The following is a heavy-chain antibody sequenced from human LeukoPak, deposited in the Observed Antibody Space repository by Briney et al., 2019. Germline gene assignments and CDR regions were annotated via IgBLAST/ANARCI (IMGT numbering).Heavy chain of an antibody. D-gene: IGHD6-19*01. CDR3: ASLAVAGTRHFDY. Sequence: SETLSLTCAVYGGSFSGYYWSWIRQPPGKGLEWIGEINHSGSTNYNPSLKSRVTISVDTSKNQFSLKLSSATAADTAVYYCASLAVAGTRHFDYWGQGTLVTVSS. CDR1: GGSFSGYY. V-gene: IGHV4-34*01. CDR2: INHSGST. J-gene: IGHJ4*02.